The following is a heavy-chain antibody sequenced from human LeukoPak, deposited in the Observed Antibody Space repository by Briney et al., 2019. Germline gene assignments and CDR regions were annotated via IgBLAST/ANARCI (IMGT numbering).Heavy chain of an antibody. CDR2: IYTSGST. D-gene: IGHD6-6*01. CDR1: GGSISSSSYY. V-gene: IGHV4-61*02. CDR3: ARDISSYPLDY. Sequence: SETLSLTCTVSGGSISSSSYYWSWIRQPAGKGLEWIGRIYTSGSTNYNPSLKSRVTISVDTSKNQFSLKLSSVTAADTAVYYCARDISSYPLDYWGQGTLVTVSS. J-gene: IGHJ4*02.